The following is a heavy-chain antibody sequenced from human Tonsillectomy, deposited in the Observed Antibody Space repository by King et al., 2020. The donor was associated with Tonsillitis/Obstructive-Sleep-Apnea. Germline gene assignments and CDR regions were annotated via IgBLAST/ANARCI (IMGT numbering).Heavy chain of an antibody. V-gene: IGHV3-48*03. CDR3: ARDLGCDY. J-gene: IGHJ4*02. Sequence: VQLVESGGGLVQPGGSLRLSCAASGFTFSSYELNWVRQAPGKGLEWVSYITSGGSATYYADSVKGRFTISRDNAKNSLYLQMNSLSAEDTAVYYCARDLGCDYWGQGTLVTVSS. CDR1: GFTFSSYE. CDR2: ITSGGSAT. D-gene: IGHD3-16*01.